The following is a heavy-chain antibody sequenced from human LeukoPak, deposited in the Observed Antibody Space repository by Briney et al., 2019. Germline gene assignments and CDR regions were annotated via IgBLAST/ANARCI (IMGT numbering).Heavy chain of an antibody. J-gene: IGHJ4*02. Sequence: LETLSLTCTVSGGSISSYYWSWIRQPPGKGLEWIGYIHYSGRANYNPSLKSRVTTSVDTSKNLFSLRLTSVTAADTAVYYCARHSQHSRDLGSARNLDYWGQGTLVTVSS. CDR2: IHYSGRA. D-gene: IGHD7-27*01. CDR3: ARHSQHSRDLGSARNLDY. CDR1: GGSISSYY. V-gene: IGHV4-59*08.